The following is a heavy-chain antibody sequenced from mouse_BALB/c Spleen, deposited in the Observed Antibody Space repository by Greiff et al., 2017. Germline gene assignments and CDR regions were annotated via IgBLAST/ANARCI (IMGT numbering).Heavy chain of an antibody. CDR1: GYTFTGYY. D-gene: IGHD4-1*02. Sequence: VQRVESGAELVKPGASVKLSCKASGYTFTGYYMYWVKQRPGQGLEWIGEINPSNGGTNFNEKFKSKATLTVDKSSSTAYMQLSSLTSEDSAVYYCTRSESSTGAWFAYWGQGTLVTVSA. CDR2: INPSNGGT. CDR3: TRSESSTGAWFAY. J-gene: IGHJ3*01. V-gene: IGHV1S81*02.